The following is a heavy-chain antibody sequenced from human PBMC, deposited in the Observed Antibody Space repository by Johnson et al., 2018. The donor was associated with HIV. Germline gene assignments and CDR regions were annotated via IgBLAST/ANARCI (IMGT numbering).Heavy chain of an antibody. D-gene: IGHD1-26*01. CDR2: IRSDGNIK. V-gene: IGHV3-30*02. Sequence: QVQLVESGGGVVQPGGSLRLSCAASGFSFSTYGMHWVRQAPGKGLKWVSFIRSDGNIKYYSDSVKGRVTISRDNSKNTLYLQMNSLRAEDTAVYYCAKDEFKWELLHIWGQGTMVTVSS. CDR3: AKDEFKWELLHI. J-gene: IGHJ3*02. CDR1: GFSFSTYG.